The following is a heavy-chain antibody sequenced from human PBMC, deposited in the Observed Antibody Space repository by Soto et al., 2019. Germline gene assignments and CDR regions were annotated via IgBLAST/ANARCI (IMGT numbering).Heavy chain of an antibody. CDR2: ISAYNGNT. Sequence: RASVKVSCKASGYTFTSYGISWVRQAPGQGLEWMGWISAYNGNTNYAQKLQGRVTMTTDTSTSTAYMELRSLRSDDTAVYYCAREGNIVLVPAALTQSYYYYGMDVWGQGTTVTVSS. D-gene: IGHD2-2*01. CDR3: AREGNIVLVPAALTQSYYYYGMDV. CDR1: GYTFTSYG. V-gene: IGHV1-18*01. J-gene: IGHJ6*02.